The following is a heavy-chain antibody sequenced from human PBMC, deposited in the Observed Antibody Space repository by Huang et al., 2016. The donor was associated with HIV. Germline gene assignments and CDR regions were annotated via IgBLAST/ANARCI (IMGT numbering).Heavy chain of an antibody. CDR2: INGGNGDT. CDR3: ARDPLDIRRHFDF. V-gene: IGHV1-3*01. Sequence: QVQLVQSGAEVKKPGTSVKVSCKTSGYTFSSHALHWLRQAPGQRPEGMGWINGGNGDTKYSQKFQGRVTITSDTSANIGYMELNSLLSEDTAVYYWARDPLDIRRHFDFWGQGSLVTVSS. J-gene: IGHJ4*02. D-gene: IGHD3-3*01. CDR1: GYTFSSHA.